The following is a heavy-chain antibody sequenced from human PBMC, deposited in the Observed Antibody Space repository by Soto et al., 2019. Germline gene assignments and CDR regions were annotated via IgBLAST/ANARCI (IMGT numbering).Heavy chain of an antibody. J-gene: IGHJ6*02. V-gene: IGHV3-48*02. CDR3: ASRGIGVVPAATPYYDYGMDV. CDR2: ISNSSSTI. Sequence: EVQLVESGGGLVQPGGSLRLSCAASGFTFSSYSMNWVRQAPGKGLEWVSYISNSSSTIYYADSVKGRFTISRDNAKNSLYLQMNSLRDEDTAVYYSASRGIGVVPAATPYYDYGMDVWGQGTTVTVSS. D-gene: IGHD2-2*01. CDR1: GFTFSSYS.